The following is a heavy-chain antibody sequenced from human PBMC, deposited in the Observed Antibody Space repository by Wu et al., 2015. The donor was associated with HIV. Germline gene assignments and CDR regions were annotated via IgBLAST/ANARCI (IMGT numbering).Heavy chain of an antibody. CDR1: GYIFSGHY. D-gene: IGHD2-2*01. J-gene: IGHJ3*02. CDR3: ARVFVVVPAGFSGEITAFDI. Sequence: QVQLVQSGAEVKKPGASVKVSCKASGYIFSGHYMNRVRQAPGQGLEWMGWINPASGGTRYAEKFQGRVTMTSDTSINTAYMELSSLRSDDTAIYYCARVFVVVPAGFSGEITAFDIWGQGTMVAVSS. V-gene: IGHV1-2*02. CDR2: INPASGGT.